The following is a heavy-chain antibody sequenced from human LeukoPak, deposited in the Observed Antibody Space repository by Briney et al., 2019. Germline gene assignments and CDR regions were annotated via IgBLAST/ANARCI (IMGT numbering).Heavy chain of an antibody. V-gene: IGHV4-39*01. J-gene: IGHJ4*02. CDR2: IYYSGST. CDR3: AKSAGLGAVAGL. D-gene: IGHD6-19*01. Sequence: SETLSLTCTVSGGSISSSSYYWGWIRQPPGKGLEWIGSIYYSGSTYYNPSLKSRVTISVDTSKNQFSLKLSSVTAADTAVYYCAKSAGLGAVAGLWGQGTLVTVSS. CDR1: GGSISSSSYY.